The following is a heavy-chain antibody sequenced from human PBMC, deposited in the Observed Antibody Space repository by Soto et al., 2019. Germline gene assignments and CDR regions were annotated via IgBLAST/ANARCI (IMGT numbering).Heavy chain of an antibody. CDR1: GFTFSSYS. V-gene: IGHV3-21*01. J-gene: IGHJ4*02. CDR3: ARVRAGSGSYYNL. D-gene: IGHD3-10*01. CDR2: ISSSSSYI. Sequence: EVQLVESGGGLVKPGGSLRLSCAASGFTFSSYSMNWVRQAPGKGLEWVSSISSSSSYIYYADSVKGRFTISRDNAKNSLYLQMNSLRAEDTAVYYCARVRAGSGSYYNLWGQGTLVTVSS.